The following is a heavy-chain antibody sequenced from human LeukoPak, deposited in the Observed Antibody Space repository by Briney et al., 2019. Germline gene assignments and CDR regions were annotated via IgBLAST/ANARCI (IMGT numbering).Heavy chain of an antibody. D-gene: IGHD4-17*01. CDR1: GFTVSSNY. V-gene: IGHV3-66*02. CDR2: IYSGGST. CDR3: ARDSYGTFDY. J-gene: IGHJ4*02. Sequence: PGGSLRLSCAASGFTVSSNYMSWVRQAPGKGLEWVSVIYSGGSTYYAESVKGRFTISRDNSKNTLYLQMNSLRAEDTAVYYCARDSYGTFDYWGQGTLVTVSS.